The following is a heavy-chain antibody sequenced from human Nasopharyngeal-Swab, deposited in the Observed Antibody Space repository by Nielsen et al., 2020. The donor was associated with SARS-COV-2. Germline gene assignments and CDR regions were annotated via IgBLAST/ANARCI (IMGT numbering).Heavy chain of an antibody. CDR2: IYYSGST. Sequence: SETLSLTCTVSGGSISSYYWSWIRQPPGKGLEWIGYIYYSGSTNYNPSLKSRVTISVDTSKNQFSLKLNSVTATDTAVYYCARGYGSFPYYFDHWGQGTLVTVSS. CDR1: GGSISSYY. J-gene: IGHJ4*02. D-gene: IGHD1-26*01. CDR3: ARGYGSFPYYFDH. V-gene: IGHV4-59*08.